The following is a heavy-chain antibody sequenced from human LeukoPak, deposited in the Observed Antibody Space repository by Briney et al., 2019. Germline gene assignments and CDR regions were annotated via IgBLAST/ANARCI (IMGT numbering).Heavy chain of an antibody. V-gene: IGHV4-39*01. CDR3: ARQGSLSYCSGGSCWFDP. CDR2: IYYSGNT. D-gene: IGHD2-15*01. CDR1: GGSISSTNYY. Sequence: SETLSLTCTVSGGSISSTNYYWGWIRQPPGKGLEWIGSIYYSGNTYSNPSLKSRVTISVDTSKNQFSLKLYSVAAADTAVYHCARQGSLSYCSGGSCWFDPWGQGTLVTVSS. J-gene: IGHJ5*02.